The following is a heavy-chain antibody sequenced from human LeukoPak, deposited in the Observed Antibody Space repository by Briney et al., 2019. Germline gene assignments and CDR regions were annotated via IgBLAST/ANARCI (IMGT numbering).Heavy chain of an antibody. Sequence: PSETLSLTCTVSGGSISSYYWSRIRQPAGKGLEWIGRIYTSGSTNYNPSLKSRVTMSVDTSKNQFSLKLSSVTAADTAVYYCARDFLGYSYGWDYYYMDVWGKGTTVTVSS. D-gene: IGHD5-18*01. CDR2: IYTSGST. CDR1: GGSISSYY. CDR3: ARDFLGYSYGWDYYYMDV. J-gene: IGHJ6*03. V-gene: IGHV4-4*07.